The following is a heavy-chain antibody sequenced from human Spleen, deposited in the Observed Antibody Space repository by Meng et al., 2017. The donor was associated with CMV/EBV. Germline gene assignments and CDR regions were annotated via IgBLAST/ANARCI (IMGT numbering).Heavy chain of an antibody. Sequence: ASVKVSCKASGYTFTSYYMHWVRQAPGQGLEWMGIINPSGGSTSYAQKFQGRVTMTRDTSTSTVYMELSSLRSEDTAVYYCAKDVNDFWSGPIRPPYYHYYGMDVWGQGTTVTVSS. CDR3: AKDVNDFWSGPIRPPYYHYYGMDV. D-gene: IGHD3-3*01. J-gene: IGHJ6*02. CDR2: INPSGGST. V-gene: IGHV1-46*01. CDR1: GYTFTSYY.